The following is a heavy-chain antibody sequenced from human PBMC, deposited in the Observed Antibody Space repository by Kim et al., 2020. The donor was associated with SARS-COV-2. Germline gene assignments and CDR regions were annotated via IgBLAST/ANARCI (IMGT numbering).Heavy chain of an antibody. D-gene: IGHD3-16*01. CDR2: ISYDGSNK. CDR1: GFTFSSYA. J-gene: IGHJ2*01. CDR3: ARDGGRVDYDWYFDI. V-gene: IGHV3-30-3*01. Sequence: GGSLRLSCAASGFTFSSYAMHWVRQAPGKGLEWVAVISYDGSNKYYADSVKGRFTISRDNSKNTLYLQMNSLRAEDTAVYYCARDGGRVDYDWYFDIWGRGTLVTVSS.